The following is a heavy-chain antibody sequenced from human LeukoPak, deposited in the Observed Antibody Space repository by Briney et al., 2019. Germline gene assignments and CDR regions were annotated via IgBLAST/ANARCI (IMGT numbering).Heavy chain of an antibody. V-gene: IGHV3-11*04. CDR3: ATSIPAGNRR. CDR2: ISSSGNTI. CDR1: GITFSNYY. Sequence: GWSLRLSCAASGITFSNYYMSWIRQAPGKGMKWVSNISSSGNTIDYSDTVKGRFTISRDNAKNSLYLQMNSLRAEDTAVYYCATSIPAGNRRWGQGTLVTVSS. J-gene: IGHJ4*02. D-gene: IGHD2-2*01.